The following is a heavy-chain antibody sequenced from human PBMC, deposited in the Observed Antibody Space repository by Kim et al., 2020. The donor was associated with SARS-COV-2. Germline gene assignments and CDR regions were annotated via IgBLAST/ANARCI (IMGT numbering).Heavy chain of an antibody. Sequence: SVKVSCKASGGTFSSYAISWVRQAPGQGLEWMGGIIPIFGTANYAQKFQGRVTITADESTSTAYMELSSLRSEDTAVYYCARGYCSGGSCYSVDYWGQGTLVTVSS. CDR1: GGTFSSYA. CDR2: IIPIFGTA. J-gene: IGHJ4*02. D-gene: IGHD2-15*01. CDR3: ARGYCSGGSCYSVDY. V-gene: IGHV1-69*13.